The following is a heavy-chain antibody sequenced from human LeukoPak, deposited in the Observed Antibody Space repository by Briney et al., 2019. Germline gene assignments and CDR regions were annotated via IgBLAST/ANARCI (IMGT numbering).Heavy chain of an antibody. J-gene: IGHJ4*02. V-gene: IGHV3-21*01. D-gene: IGHD3-22*01. CDR3: ASNSERYYYDSSGYYSSDY. CDR2: ISSSSSYI. Sequence: GGSLRLSCAASGFTFSSYGMHWVRQAPGKGLEWVSSISSSSSYIYYADSVKGRFTISRDNAKNSLYLQMNSLRAEDTAVYYCASNSERYYYDSSGYYSSDYWGQGTLVTVSS. CDR1: GFTFSSYG.